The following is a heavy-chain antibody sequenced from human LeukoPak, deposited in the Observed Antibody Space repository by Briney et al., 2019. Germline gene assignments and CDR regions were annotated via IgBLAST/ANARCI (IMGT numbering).Heavy chain of an antibody. V-gene: IGHV5-51*01. CDR1: GYTFTTYW. J-gene: IGHJ3*02. CDR2: IYPGYSDT. D-gene: IGHD6-13*01. Sequence: GESLKISCKGSGYTFTTYWIGWARQMPGKGLEWMGIIYPGYSDTRYSPSFQGQVSISADKSISTAYLQWSSLKASDTAMYYCARRGHRQAADNAFDIWGQGTMVTVSS. CDR3: ARRGHRQAADNAFDI.